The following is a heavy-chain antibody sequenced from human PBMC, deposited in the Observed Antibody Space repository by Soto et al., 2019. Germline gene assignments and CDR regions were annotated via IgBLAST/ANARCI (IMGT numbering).Heavy chain of an antibody. D-gene: IGHD6-19*01. Sequence: GESLKISCKGSGYSFTSYWIGWVRQMPGKGLEWMGIIYPGDSDTRYSPSFQGQVTISADKSISTAYLQWSSLKASDTAIYYCARQRSGWTDAFDIWGQGTMVTVSS. CDR3: ARQRSGWTDAFDI. V-gene: IGHV5-51*01. J-gene: IGHJ3*02. CDR1: GYSFTSYW. CDR2: IYPGDSDT.